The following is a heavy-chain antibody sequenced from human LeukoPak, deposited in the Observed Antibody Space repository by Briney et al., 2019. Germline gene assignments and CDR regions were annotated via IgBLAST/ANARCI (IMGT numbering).Heavy chain of an antibody. D-gene: IGHD6-6*01. CDR2: ISYSGSS. V-gene: IGHV4-59*08. CDR3: ARHEYTSSFWFDP. CDR1: GGSISSYY. J-gene: IGHJ5*02. Sequence: PSETLSLTCTVSGGSISSYYWSWIRQPPGKGLEWIGYISYSGSSNYYPSLKSRLTISVDASKNQSSLKLSSVTAADTAVYYCARHEYTSSFWFDPWGQGTLVTVSS.